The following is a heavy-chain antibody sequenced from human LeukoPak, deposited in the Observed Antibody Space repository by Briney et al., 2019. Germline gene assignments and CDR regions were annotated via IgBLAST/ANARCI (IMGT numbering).Heavy chain of an antibody. CDR1: GYTFTGYY. D-gene: IGHD3-10*01. J-gene: IGHJ4*02. Sequence: ASVKVSCKASGYTFTGYYMRWVRQAPGQGLEWMGWINPNSGGTNYAQKFQGRVTITRDTSASTAYMELSSLRSEDTAVYYCARNLWFGEFLPFDYWGQGTLVTVSS. V-gene: IGHV1-2*02. CDR2: INPNSGGT. CDR3: ARNLWFGEFLPFDY.